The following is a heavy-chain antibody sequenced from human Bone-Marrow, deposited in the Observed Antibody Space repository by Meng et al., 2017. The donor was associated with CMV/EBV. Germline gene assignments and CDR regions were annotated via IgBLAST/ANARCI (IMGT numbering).Heavy chain of an antibody. CDR2: ISGTGGTT. Sequence: GESLKISCAASGFTFSNYAMTWVRQAPGKGLEWVSFISGTGGTTNSADSVKGRFSISRDNSKNSLYVQMNSLRAEDTAVYYCERGWSGSYGDWGRGPLVTVYS. CDR3: ERGWSGSYGD. CDR1: GFTFSNYA. D-gene: IGHD1-26*01. V-gene: IGHV3-23*01. J-gene: IGHJ4*02.